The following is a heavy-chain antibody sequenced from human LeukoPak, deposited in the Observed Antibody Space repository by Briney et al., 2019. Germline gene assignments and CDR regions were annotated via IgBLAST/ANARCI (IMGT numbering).Heavy chain of an antibody. CDR1: GFTFSRYW. CDR2: IKQDGSEK. J-gene: IGHJ4*02. Sequence: GGSLRLSCAASGFTFSRYWMSWVRQAPGKGLEWVANIKQDGSEKYYVDSVKGRFTISRDNAKNSLYLQMNSLRAEDTAVYYCGRDVWSEEPIAVAPEFWGQGTLVTVSS. D-gene: IGHD6-19*01. V-gene: IGHV3-7*01. CDR3: GRDVWSEEPIAVAPEF.